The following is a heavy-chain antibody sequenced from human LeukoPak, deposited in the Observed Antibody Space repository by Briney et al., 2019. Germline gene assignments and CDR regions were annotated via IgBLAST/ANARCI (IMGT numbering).Heavy chain of an antibody. CDR1: GGSISSGGYY. CDR2: IYYSGST. J-gene: IGHJ6*02. V-gene: IGHV4-31*03. CDR3: ARDAPGWGPRMDV. D-gene: IGHD2-15*01. Sequence: VKPSETLSLTCTVSGGSISSGGYYWSWIRQHPGKGLEWIGYIYYSGSTYYNPSLKSRVTISVDTSKNQFSLKLSSVTAADTAVYYCARDAPGWGPRMDVWGQGTTVTVSS.